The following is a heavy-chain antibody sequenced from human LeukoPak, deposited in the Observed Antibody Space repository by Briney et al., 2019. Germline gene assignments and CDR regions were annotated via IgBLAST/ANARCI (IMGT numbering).Heavy chain of an antibody. CDR1: GFTFSSYW. J-gene: IGHJ4*02. V-gene: IGHV3-23*01. CDR2: ISGSGGGT. CDR3: AKDGFLATTVTD. D-gene: IGHD4-17*01. Sequence: GGSLRLSCAGSGFTFSSYWMHWVRQAPGKGLEWVSVISGSGGGTYYADSVKGRFTISRDNSKDTVYLLMNSLRVDDTAVYFCAKDGFLATTVTDWGQGTLVTVSS.